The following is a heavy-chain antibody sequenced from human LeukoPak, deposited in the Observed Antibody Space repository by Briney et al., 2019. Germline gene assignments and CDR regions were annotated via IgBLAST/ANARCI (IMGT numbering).Heavy chain of an antibody. CDR3: ARGAARGNHFDY. J-gene: IGHJ4*02. CDR2: INHSGST. CDR1: GGSFSGYY. Sequence: SETLSLTCAVYGGSFSGYYWSWIRQPPGKGLEWTGEINHSGSTNYNPSLKSRVTISVDTSKNQFSLKLSSVTAADTAVYYCARGAARGNHFDYWGQGTLVTVSS. V-gene: IGHV4-34*01.